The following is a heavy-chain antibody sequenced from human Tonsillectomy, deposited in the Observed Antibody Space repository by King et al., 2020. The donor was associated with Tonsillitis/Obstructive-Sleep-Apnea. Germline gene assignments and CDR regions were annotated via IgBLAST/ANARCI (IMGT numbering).Heavy chain of an antibody. CDR1: GFSLSNARMG. J-gene: IGHJ4*02. V-gene: IGHV2-26*01. D-gene: IGHD4-23*01. CDR2: IFSYDEK. CDR3: ARIPDGGKLQAFDY. Sequence: TLKESGPVLVKPPETLTLTCTVSGFSLSNARMGVSWIRQPPGKALEWLAHIFSYDEKSYSTSLKSRPTISKDTSKSQVVLTMTNIDPLDTATYYCARIPDGGKLQAFDYWGQGTLVTVSS.